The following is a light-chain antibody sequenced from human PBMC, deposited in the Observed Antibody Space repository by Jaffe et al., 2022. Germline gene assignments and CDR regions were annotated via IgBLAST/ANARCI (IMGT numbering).Light chain of an antibody. CDR3: QQSYSSPYT. CDR2: AAS. V-gene: IGKV1-39*01. J-gene: IGKJ2*01. Sequence: DIQMTQSPSSLSASVGDRVTITCRASQSISSYLNWYQQKPGKAPKVLIYAASSFQGGVPSRFSGSGSGTDFTLIITSLQPEDFATYYCQQSYSSPYTFGQGTKLEIK. CDR1: QSISSY.